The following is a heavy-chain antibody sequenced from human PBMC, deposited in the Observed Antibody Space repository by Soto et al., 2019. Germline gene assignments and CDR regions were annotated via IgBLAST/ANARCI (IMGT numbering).Heavy chain of an antibody. V-gene: IGHV3-30*18. CDR2: ISYDGSNK. Sequence: QVQLVESGGGVVQPGRSLRLSCAASGFTFSSYGMHWVRQAPGKGLEWVAVISYDGSNKYYADSVKGRFTISRDNSKNTLDLQMNSLKAEDTGVYYCAKSVSGDYYGSGSHTDYWGQGTLVTVSS. J-gene: IGHJ4*02. CDR3: AKSVSGDYYGSGSHTDY. CDR1: GFTFSSYG. D-gene: IGHD3-10*01.